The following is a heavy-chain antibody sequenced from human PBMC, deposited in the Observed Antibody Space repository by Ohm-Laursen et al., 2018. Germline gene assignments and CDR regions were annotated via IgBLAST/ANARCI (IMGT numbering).Heavy chain of an antibody. J-gene: IGHJ4*02. Sequence: SLRLSCAASGFTLSSYGMHWVRQAPGKGLEWVAVIWYDGSNKYYADSVKGRFTISRDNSKNTLYLQMNSLRAEDTAVYYCARASSSIAVAGLDYWGQGTLVTVSS. CDR2: IWYDGSNK. D-gene: IGHD6-19*01. CDR1: GFTLSSYG. V-gene: IGHV3-33*01. CDR3: ARASSSIAVAGLDY.